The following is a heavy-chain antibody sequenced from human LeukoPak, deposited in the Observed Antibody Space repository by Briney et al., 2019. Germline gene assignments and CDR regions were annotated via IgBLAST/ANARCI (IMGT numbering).Heavy chain of an antibody. CDR2: ISPTGDST. D-gene: IGHD2-2*01. J-gene: IGHJ5*02. V-gene: IGHV3-64*04. CDR1: GFAFSAYA. CDR3: AKDRRSTSCIWFDP. Sequence: GGSLRLSCSASGFAFSAYAMHWVRQAPGKGLQYVSAISPTGDSTYYADSVKGRFSISRDNSKNTLYLQMNSLRAEDTAVYYCAKDRRSTSCIWFDPWGQGTLVTVSS.